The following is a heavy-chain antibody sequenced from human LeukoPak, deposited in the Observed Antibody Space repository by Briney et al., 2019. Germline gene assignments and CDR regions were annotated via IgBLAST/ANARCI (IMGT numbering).Heavy chain of an antibody. CDR1: GFTFSSYS. J-gene: IGHJ6*03. CDR2: ISSSSSYI. V-gene: IGHV3-21*01. Sequence: PGGSLRLSCAASGFTFSSYSMNWVRQAPGKGLEWVSSISSSSSYIYYADSVKGRFTISRDNAKNSLYLQMNSLRAEDTAVYYCARDRIAVAGSLDYYYYYYMDVWGKGTTVAVSS. D-gene: IGHD6-19*01. CDR3: ARDRIAVAGSLDYYYYYYMDV.